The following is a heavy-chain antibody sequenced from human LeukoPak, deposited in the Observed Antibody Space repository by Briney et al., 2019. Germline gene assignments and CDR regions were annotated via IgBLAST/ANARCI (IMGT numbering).Heavy chain of an antibody. V-gene: IGHV3-30*09. D-gene: IGHD2-8*01. CDR2: VSYDGTDT. Sequence: PGGSLRPSCAASGFTFTNNAMNWVRQAPGKGLEWVATVSYDGTDTSYADSAKGHFAIFRDNSKNTLYLQMNSLRTEDTAVYYCVRVSGFCTNGVCPSFDPWGQGTLVTVSS. CDR3: VRVSGFCTNGVCPSFDP. J-gene: IGHJ5*02. CDR1: GFTFTNNA.